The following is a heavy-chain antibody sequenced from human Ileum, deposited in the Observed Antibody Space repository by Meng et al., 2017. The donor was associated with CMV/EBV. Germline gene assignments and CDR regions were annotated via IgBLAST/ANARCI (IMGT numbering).Heavy chain of an antibody. V-gene: IGHV1-2*06. CDR1: GYTFTGYY. J-gene: IGHJ4*02. CDR2: INPNSGGT. CDR3: ARLCGGNCYLGFDY. Sequence: SGYTFTGYYMHLVRQAPGQGLDLMGQINPNSGGTNYAQKFQGRVTMTRDTSITTAYMELTRLGSDDTAVYFCARLCGGNCYLGFDYWGQGTLVTVSS. D-gene: IGHD2-21*01.